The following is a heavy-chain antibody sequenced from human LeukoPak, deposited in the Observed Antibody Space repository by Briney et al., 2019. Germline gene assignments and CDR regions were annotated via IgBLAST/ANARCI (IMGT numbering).Heavy chain of an antibody. CDR2: IKQDGSVK. Sequence: GGSLRLSCAASGFTFSSYWMSWVRQAPGKGPEWVANIKQDGSVKYYVDSVKGRFTVSRDNAKNSVSLQMNSLRAEDTAMYYCVRDRRYCGSTSCIGEFDYWGQGTLVTVSS. CDR1: GFTFSSYW. D-gene: IGHD2-2*01. J-gene: IGHJ4*02. V-gene: IGHV3-7*03. CDR3: VRDRRYCGSTSCIGEFDY.